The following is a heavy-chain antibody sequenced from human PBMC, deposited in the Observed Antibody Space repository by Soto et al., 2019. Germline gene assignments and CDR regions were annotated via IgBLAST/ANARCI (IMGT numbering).Heavy chain of an antibody. Sequence: PGGSLRLSCAASGFTFDDYAMHWVRQAPGKGLEWVSGISWNSGSIGYADSVKGRFTISRDNAKNSLYLQMNSLRAEDTALYYCAKGTFYEFWSGIDAFDIWGQGTMVTVSS. CDR1: GFTFDDYA. CDR2: ISWNSGSI. CDR3: AKGTFYEFWSGIDAFDI. J-gene: IGHJ3*02. D-gene: IGHD3-3*01. V-gene: IGHV3-9*01.